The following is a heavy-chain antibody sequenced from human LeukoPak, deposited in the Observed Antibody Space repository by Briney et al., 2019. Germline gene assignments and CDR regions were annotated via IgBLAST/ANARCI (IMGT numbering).Heavy chain of an antibody. CDR1: GFTFTDYA. CDR3: ARRRYYYDSSGRTTYYYMDV. D-gene: IGHD3-22*01. Sequence: GGSLRLSCAASGFTFTDYAMTWVRQAPGKGLEWVSSIGGAGVTTYYSDSVKGRFTISRDNSKNTLYLQMNSLRAEDTAVYYCARRRYYYDSSGRTTYYYMDVWGKGTTVTVSS. CDR2: IGGAGVTT. V-gene: IGHV3-23*01. J-gene: IGHJ6*03.